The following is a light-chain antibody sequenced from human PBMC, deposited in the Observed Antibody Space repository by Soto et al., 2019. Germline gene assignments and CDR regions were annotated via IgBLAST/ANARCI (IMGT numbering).Light chain of an antibody. CDR3: LQDYNYLWT. V-gene: IGKV1-5*01. CDR2: DAS. Sequence: DIQMTQSPSTLSSSVGDRVTITCRARQSISSWLAWYQQKPGKAPKLLIYDASSLESGVPSRFSGSGSGTDFTLTISSLQPDDFATYYCLQDYNYLWTFGQGTKVDIK. CDR1: QSISSW. J-gene: IGKJ1*01.